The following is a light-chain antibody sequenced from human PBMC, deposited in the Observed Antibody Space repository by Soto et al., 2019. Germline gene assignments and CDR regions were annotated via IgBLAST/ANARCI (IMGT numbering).Light chain of an antibody. CDR1: QAITKY. CDR2: DAS. Sequence: DIQMTPSPSSLSASLGDRVTITCQASQAITKYLNWYQQKPGKAPKLLIFDASNLETGVPSRFSGSGSGTDFTFSISSLQPEDIATYYCQQYDNLPITFGQGTRLEIK. J-gene: IGKJ5*01. CDR3: QQYDNLPIT. V-gene: IGKV1-33*01.